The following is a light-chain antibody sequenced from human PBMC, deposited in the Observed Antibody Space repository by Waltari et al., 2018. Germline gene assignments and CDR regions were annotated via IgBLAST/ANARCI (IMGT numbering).Light chain of an antibody. CDR2: DVS. Sequence: QSALTQPASVSGSPGQSITISCTGTSSYVGSYNYVSWYQQYPGRAPKLMIYDVSSRPSGVSNRVSGSKSGNTASLTISGLQPEDEATYYCSSYSRSAFLFGGGTKLTVL. CDR3: SSYSRSAFL. J-gene: IGLJ2*01. CDR1: SSYVGSYNY. V-gene: IGLV2-14*03.